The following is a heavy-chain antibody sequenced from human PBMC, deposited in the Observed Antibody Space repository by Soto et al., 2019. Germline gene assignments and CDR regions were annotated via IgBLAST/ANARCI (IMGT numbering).Heavy chain of an antibody. Sequence: QVQVVQSGAEVKKPGSSVKVSCKVSGGPFSSYTLSWVRQAPGQGPEWMGEIIPLFGTTNYVQDFQGRLTIAADVSTNTAYMELSSLRYEDTALYYCVRDSIAASGFESWGQGTLVTVS. CDR2: IIPLFGTT. V-gene: IGHV1-69*12. D-gene: IGHD6-13*01. CDR1: GGPFSSYT. CDR3: VRDSIAASGFES. J-gene: IGHJ4*02.